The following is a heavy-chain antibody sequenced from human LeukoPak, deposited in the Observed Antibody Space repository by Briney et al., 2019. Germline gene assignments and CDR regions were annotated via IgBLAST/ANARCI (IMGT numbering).Heavy chain of an antibody. J-gene: IGHJ4*02. V-gene: IGHV3-53*01. Sequence: GGSLRLSCAASGFTVSSNYMSWVRQAPGKGLEWVSVIYSGGSTYYADSVKGRFTTSRDNSKNTLYLQMNSLRAEDTAVYYCAKGGGYSSSLYYFDYWGQGTLVTVSS. D-gene: IGHD6-13*01. CDR2: IYSGGST. CDR1: GFTVSSNY. CDR3: AKGGGYSSSLYYFDY.